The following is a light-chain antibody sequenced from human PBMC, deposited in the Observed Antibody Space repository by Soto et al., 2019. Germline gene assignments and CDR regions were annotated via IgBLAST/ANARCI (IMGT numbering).Light chain of an antibody. V-gene: IGLV2-14*03. J-gene: IGLJ1*01. Sequence: QSVLTQPASVSGSPGQSITISCTGTSGDVGGYNYVSWYQHHPGKAPKLMIYDVSNRPSGVSNRFSGSKSGNTASLTISGLQAEDEADYYCSSYTSSSTDVFGTGTKATVL. CDR3: SSYTSSSTDV. CDR2: DVS. CDR1: SGDVGGYNY.